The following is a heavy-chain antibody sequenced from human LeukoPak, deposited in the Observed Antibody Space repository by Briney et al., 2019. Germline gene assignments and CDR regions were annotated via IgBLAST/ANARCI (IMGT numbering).Heavy chain of an antibody. CDR2: ISWNSGSI. Sequence: GGSLRLSCAASGFTFDDYAMHWVRQAPGKGLEWVSGISWNSGSIGYADSVKGRFTIARDNAKNSLYLQMNSLRAEDTALYYCAKEDYWGQGTLVTVSS. V-gene: IGHV3-9*01. CDR1: GFTFDDYA. J-gene: IGHJ4*02. CDR3: AKEDY.